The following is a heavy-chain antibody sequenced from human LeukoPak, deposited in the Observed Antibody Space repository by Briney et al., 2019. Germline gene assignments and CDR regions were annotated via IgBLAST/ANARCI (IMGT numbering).Heavy chain of an antibody. D-gene: IGHD6-13*01. CDR3: ARLEIAAAGNRWFDP. V-gene: IGHV4-59*12. J-gene: IGHJ5*02. CDR2: IYYSGST. Sequence: SETLSLTCTVSGGSISSYYWSWIRQPPGKGLEWIGYIYYSGSTKYSPSLKSRVTISVDTSKNQFSLKLSSVTAADTAVYYCARLEIAAAGNRWFDPWGQGTLVTVSS. CDR1: GGSISSYY.